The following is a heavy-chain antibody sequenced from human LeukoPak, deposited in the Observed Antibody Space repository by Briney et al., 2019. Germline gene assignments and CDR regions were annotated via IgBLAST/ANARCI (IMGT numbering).Heavy chain of an antibody. CDR2: INPSGGST. CDR3: ARDQEGFDY. Sequence: ASVKVSCKASGYTFTSFYIHWVRQAPGQGLEWMGIINPSGGSTSYAQKFQGRVTVTRDTSTSTVHMELSGLRSEDTAVYYCARDQEGFDYWGQGTLVTVSS. V-gene: IGHV1-46*01. J-gene: IGHJ4*02. CDR1: GYTFTSFY.